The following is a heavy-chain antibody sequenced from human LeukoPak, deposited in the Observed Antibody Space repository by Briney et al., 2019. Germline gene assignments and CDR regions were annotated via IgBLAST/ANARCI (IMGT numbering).Heavy chain of an antibody. Sequence: GGSLRLSCSASGFTFSDYGLHWVRQAPGKGLVWVAIISDGGSNTYYGDSVKGRSTVSRDNSKNTLYLQMTSLRVDDTAVYYCAREVNYYYYMDVWGKGTTVTVS. CDR1: GFTFSDYG. CDR3: AREVNYYYYMDV. V-gene: IGHV3-30*01. J-gene: IGHJ6*03. D-gene: IGHD4-11*01. CDR2: ISDGGSNT.